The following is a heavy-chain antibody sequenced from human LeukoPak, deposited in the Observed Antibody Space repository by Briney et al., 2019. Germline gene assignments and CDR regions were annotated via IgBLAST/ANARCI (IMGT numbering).Heavy chain of an antibody. J-gene: IGHJ4*02. CDR3: ARSMRGMGATTGDFDY. V-gene: IGHV1-18*01. D-gene: IGHD1-26*01. CDR1: GYTFTSYG. CDR2: ISAYNGNT. Sequence: GSVKVSCKASGYTFTSYGISWVRQAPGRGLEWMGWISAYNGNTNYAQKLQGRVTMTTDTSTSTPYMELGSLRSDDTAVYYCARSMRGMGATTGDFDYWGQGTLVTVSS.